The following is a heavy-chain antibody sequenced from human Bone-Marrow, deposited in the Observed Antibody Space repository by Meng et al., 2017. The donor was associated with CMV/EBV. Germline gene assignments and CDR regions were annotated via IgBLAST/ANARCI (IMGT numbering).Heavy chain of an antibody. D-gene: IGHD5-24*01. CDR1: GFTFSSYA. CDR3: AKDPGGGGYKIWGGYYFDY. J-gene: IGHJ4*02. V-gene: IGHV3-23*01. Sequence: GGSLRLSCAASGFTFSSYAMSWVRQAPGKGLEWVSAISGSGGSTYYADSVKGRFTISRDNSKNTLDLQMNSLRAEDTAVYYCAKDPGGGGYKIWGGYYFDYWGQGTLVTVSS. CDR2: ISGSGGST.